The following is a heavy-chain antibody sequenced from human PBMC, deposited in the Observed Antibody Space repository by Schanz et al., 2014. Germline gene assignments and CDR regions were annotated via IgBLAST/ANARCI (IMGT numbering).Heavy chain of an antibody. D-gene: IGHD3-10*01. CDR3: ARIGGSVFDY. CDR2: MNESHSTI. V-gene: IGHV3-21*04. J-gene: IGHJ4*02. Sequence: EVQLVESGGGVVQPGRSLRLSCAASGFTFSSYGMHWVRQAPGKGLEWVSAMNESHSTIYYADSVRGRFTISRDSAENSLYLQMNSLRAEDTAVYYCARIGGSVFDYWAQGTLVTVSS. CDR1: GFTFSSYG.